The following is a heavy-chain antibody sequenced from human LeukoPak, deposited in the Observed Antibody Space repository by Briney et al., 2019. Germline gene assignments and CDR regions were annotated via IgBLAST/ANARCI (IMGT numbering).Heavy chain of an antibody. Sequence: PGGSLRLSCAASGFLFGGHAMVWIRQARGKGLECVSSIHSSATYITYADSVRGRFTISRDNDKNSLFLDMNDLRAEDTAVYYCARAAIRVDFFDSWGQGTLVAVSS. CDR2: IHSSATYI. D-gene: IGHD2-2*01. CDR1: GFLFGGHA. CDR3: ARAAIRVDFFDS. V-gene: IGHV3-21*06. J-gene: IGHJ4*02.